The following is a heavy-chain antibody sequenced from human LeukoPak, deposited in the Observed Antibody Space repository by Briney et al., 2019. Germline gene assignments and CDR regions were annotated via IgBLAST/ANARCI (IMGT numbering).Heavy chain of an antibody. CDR1: GGSFSGYY. J-gene: IGHJ4*02. CDR2: INHSGST. CDR3: ARGLAYGGIFGVVIIKGYYFDY. D-gene: IGHD3-3*01. V-gene: IGHV4-34*01. Sequence: SETLSLTCAVYGGSFSGYYWSWIRQPPGKGLEWIGEINHSGSTNYNPSLKSRVTISVDTSKNQFSLKLSSVTAADTAVYYCARGLAYGGIFGVVIIKGYYFDYWGQGTLVTVSS.